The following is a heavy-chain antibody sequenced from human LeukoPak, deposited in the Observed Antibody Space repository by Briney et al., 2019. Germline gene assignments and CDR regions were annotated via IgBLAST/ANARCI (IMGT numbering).Heavy chain of an antibody. CDR1: GGSLSSGGYY. CDR2: IYYSGST. V-gene: IGHV4-31*03. Sequence: SQTLSLTCTVSGGSLSSGGYYWSWLRQHPGTGLEWVGYIYYSGSTYYNPSLKSRVTISVDTSKNQFSLKLSSVTAADTAVYYCARDPGYSGFNFDYWGQGTLVTVSS. D-gene: IGHD5-12*01. J-gene: IGHJ4*02. CDR3: ARDPGYSGFNFDY.